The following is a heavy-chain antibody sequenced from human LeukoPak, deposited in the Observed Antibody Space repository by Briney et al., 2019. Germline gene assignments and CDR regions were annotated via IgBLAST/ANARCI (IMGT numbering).Heavy chain of an antibody. D-gene: IGHD3-10*01. CDR3: ARGGYSGSYYFEY. J-gene: IGHJ4*02. Sequence: EALSLTCTVSGGPINSNIYYWAWVRQPPGKGLEWVSVIYSGGRTYYADSVKGRFTISRYNSKNTLHLQMNSLRAEDTAVYYCARGGYSGSYYFEYWGQGILVTVSS. CDR1: GGPINSNIYY. V-gene: IGHV3-66*01. CDR2: IYSGGRT.